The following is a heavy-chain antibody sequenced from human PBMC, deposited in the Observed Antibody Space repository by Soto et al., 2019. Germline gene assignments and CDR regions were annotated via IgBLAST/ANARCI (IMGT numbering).Heavy chain of an antibody. V-gene: IGHV3-21*01. CDR3: AREGYSSGWTEGYYYYGMDV. D-gene: IGHD6-19*01. CDR1: GFTFISYS. J-gene: IGHJ6*02. Sequence: PWGSLRLSCAASGFTFISYSINFVRHSPFKWLEWVSSISSSSSYIYYADSVKGRFTISRDNAKNSLYLQMNSLRAEDTAVYYCAREGYSSGWTEGYYYYGMDVWGQGTTVTVSS. CDR2: ISSSSSYI.